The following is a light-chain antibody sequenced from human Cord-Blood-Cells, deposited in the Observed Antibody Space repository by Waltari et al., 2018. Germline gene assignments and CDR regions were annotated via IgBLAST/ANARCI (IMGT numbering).Light chain of an antibody. Sequence: EIVLTQSPGTLSLSPGERATISCRASQRVSSSYLAWYQQKPGQAPRLLIYGASSRATGIPDRFSGSGSGTDFTLTISRLEPEDFAVYYCQQYGSSPTFGQGTKVEIK. CDR1: QRVSSSY. V-gene: IGKV3-20*01. CDR2: GAS. CDR3: QQYGSSPT. J-gene: IGKJ1*01.